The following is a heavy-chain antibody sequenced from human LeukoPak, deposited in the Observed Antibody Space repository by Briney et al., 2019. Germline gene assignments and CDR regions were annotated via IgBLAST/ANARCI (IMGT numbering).Heavy chain of an antibody. J-gene: IGHJ6*03. CDR1: GGSIRSGTDY. Sequence: PSQTLSLTCAVSGGSIRSGTDYWSWIRQPAGKGLEWIGRIYMSGSTDYNPSFKSRVTMSVDTSKNQVSLKLRSVTAADTAVYYCARVVWGGDFHYSLDVWGKGTTVIVSS. CDR3: ARVVWGGDFHYSLDV. D-gene: IGHD7-27*01. CDR2: IYMSGST. V-gene: IGHV4-61*02.